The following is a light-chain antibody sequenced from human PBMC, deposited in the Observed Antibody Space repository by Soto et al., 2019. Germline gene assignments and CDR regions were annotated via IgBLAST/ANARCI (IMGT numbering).Light chain of an antibody. Sequence: DLQMTQSPSSLSASVGDRVTITCRASQSIRNYLNWYQQKPGKAPNLLIYAASSLQSGVPSRFSGSGSGTDFTLTFSSLQPEDFATYYCQQSYSAPYTFGQGTKLEIK. CDR2: AAS. CDR1: QSIRNY. V-gene: IGKV1-39*01. J-gene: IGKJ2*01. CDR3: QQSYSAPYT.